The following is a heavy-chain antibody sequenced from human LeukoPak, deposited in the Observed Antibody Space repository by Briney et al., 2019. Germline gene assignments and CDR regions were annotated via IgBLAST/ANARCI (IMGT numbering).Heavy chain of an antibody. CDR1: GFTFSRYW. CDR2: IKQDGSEK. CDR3: AKDSGYDADYYYMDV. V-gene: IGHV3-7*01. J-gene: IGHJ6*03. Sequence: GSLRLSCAASGFTFSRYWMSGVRQAPGKGLEWVANIKQDGSEKYYVASVKGRFTISRDNAKNSLYLQMNSLRAEDTAVYYCAKDSGYDADYYYMDVWGKGTTVTISS. D-gene: IGHD5-12*01.